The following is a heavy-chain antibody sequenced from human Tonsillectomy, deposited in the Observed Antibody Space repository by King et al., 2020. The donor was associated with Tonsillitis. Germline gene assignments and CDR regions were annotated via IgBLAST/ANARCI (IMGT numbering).Heavy chain of an antibody. CDR3: AKVGNFVVVVSATDAFNM. Sequence: VQLVESGGRLVQPGGSLRLSCAASGFTFNNYAMNWVRQAPGKGREWVSAIRGSGDDTWYADSVKGRFAISRDNSKNTLYLQMNSLRVDDTAVYYCAKVGNFVVVVSATDAFNMWGQGTMVTVSS. V-gene: IGHV3-23*04. D-gene: IGHD2-15*01. J-gene: IGHJ3*02. CDR1: GFTFNNYA. CDR2: IRGSGDDT.